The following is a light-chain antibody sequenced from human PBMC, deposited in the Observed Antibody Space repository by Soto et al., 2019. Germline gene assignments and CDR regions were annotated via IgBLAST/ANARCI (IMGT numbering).Light chain of an antibody. J-gene: IGKJ3*01. CDR3: QQTYTTPPFT. Sequence: DIQMTQSPSSLSASVGDRVTITCRASQSISSNLNWFQHKPGKAPNLLIYAASSLHTGAPSRFSGCGSGTDFTLTISSLQPEDFATYYCQQTYTTPPFTFGPGTKVDIK. V-gene: IGKV1-39*01. CDR1: QSISSN. CDR2: AAS.